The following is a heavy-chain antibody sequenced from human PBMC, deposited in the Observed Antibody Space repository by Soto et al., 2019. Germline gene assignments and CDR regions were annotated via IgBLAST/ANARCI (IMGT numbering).Heavy chain of an antibody. D-gene: IGHD4-4*01. Sequence: QLQLQESGSGLVKPSQTLSLTCAVSGGSINTATHSWSWIRQPPGKGLEWIGYIYHSGSTYYNPSVKSRVTISIDKSNNPFSLRLSSVPAADTAVYYCARGGGVTTTGDDYWGQGILVTVSS. V-gene: IGHV4-30-2*01. CDR2: IYHSGST. CDR3: ARGGGVTTTGDDY. J-gene: IGHJ4*02. CDR1: GGSINTATHS.